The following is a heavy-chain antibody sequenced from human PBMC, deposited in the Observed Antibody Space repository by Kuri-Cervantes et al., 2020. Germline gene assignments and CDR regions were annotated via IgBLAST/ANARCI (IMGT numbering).Heavy chain of an antibody. V-gene: IGHV3-9*01. CDR1: GFTFDDYA. Sequence: LSLTCAASGFTFDDYAMHWVRQAPGKGLEWVSGISWNSGSIGYADSVKGRFTISRDNSKNTLYLQMNSLRAEDTAVYYCAKSREAYCTDGVCYTLDYWGQGTLVTVSS. CDR3: AKSREAYCTDGVCYTLDY. J-gene: IGHJ4*02. D-gene: IGHD2-8*01. CDR2: ISWNSGSI.